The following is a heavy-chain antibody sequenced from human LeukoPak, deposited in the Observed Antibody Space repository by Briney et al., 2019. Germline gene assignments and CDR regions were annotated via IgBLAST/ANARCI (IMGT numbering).Heavy chain of an antibody. CDR3: AKIAVVQSDCSGGSCYGY. CDR1: GFTFSSYA. V-gene: IGHV3-23*01. D-gene: IGHD2-15*01. Sequence: PGGSLRLSCAASGFTFSSYAMSWVRQAPGKGLEWVSAISGSGGSTYYADSVKGRFTISRDNSKNTLYLQMNSLRAEDTAVYYCAKIAVVQSDCSGGSCYGYWGQGTLVTVSS. CDR2: ISGSGGST. J-gene: IGHJ4*02.